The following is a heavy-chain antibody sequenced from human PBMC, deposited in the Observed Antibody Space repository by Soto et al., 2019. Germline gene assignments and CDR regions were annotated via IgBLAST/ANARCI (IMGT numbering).Heavy chain of an antibody. CDR1: GFTVSSNY. D-gene: IGHD3-10*01. CDR2: IYSGGST. CDR3: ARGPELEWPITMVRGVPLLSPVFDY. J-gene: IGHJ4*02. V-gene: IGHV3-66*01. Sequence: GGSLRLSCAASGFTVSSNYMSWVRQAPGKGLEWVSVIYSGGSTYYADSVKGRFTISRDNSKNTLYLQMNSLRAEDTAVYYCARGPELEWPITMVRGVPLLSPVFDYWGQGTLVTVSS.